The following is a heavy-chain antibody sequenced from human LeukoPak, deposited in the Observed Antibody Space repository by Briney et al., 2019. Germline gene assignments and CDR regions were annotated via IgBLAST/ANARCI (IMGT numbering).Heavy chain of an antibody. V-gene: IGHV4-61*02. J-gene: IGHJ4*02. CDR3: ARAEGLVAFGY. CDR2: IYTSGST. Sequence: TLSLTCTVSGGSISSGSYYWSWIRQPAGKGLEWIGRIYTSGSTNYNPSLKSRVTISVDTSKNQFSLKLSSVTAADTAVYYCARAEGLVAFGYWGQGTLVTVSS. D-gene: IGHD6-19*01. CDR1: GGSISSGSYY.